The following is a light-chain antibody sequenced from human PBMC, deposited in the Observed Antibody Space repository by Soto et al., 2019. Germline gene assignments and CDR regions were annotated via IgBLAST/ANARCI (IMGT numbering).Light chain of an antibody. Sequence: DTVMTQSPLFLPVTPGEPASISCRSSQSLLHSNGYNYLDWYLQKPGQSPQLLIYLGSDRASGVPDRFSGSGSGTDFTLTISRVEAEDVGVYYCMQALQIPWTFGQGTRLEIK. CDR3: MQALQIPWT. CDR1: QSLLHSNGYNY. J-gene: IGKJ5*01. V-gene: IGKV2-28*01. CDR2: LGS.